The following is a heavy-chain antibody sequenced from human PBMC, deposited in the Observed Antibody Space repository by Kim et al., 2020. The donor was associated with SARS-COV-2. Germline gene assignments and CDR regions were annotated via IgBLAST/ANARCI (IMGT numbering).Heavy chain of an antibody. J-gene: IGHJ3*02. V-gene: IGHV4-59*08. CDR2: IYYSGST. CDR3: ARGYSYGFDAFDI. D-gene: IGHD5-18*01. Sequence: SETLSLTCTVSGGSISSYYWSWIRHPPGKGLEWIGYIYYSGSTNYNPSLKSRVTISVDTSKNQFSLKLSSVTAADTAVYYCARGYSYGFDAFDIWGQGTMVTVSS. CDR1: GGSISSYY.